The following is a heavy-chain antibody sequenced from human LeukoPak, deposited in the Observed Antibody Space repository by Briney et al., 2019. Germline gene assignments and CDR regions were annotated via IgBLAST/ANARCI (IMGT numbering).Heavy chain of an antibody. CDR3: AREDSGSFFHRPWNY. CDR1: GGTLSSYA. CDR2: IIPIFGTA. Sequence: GASVKVSCKASGGTLSSYAISWVRQAPGQGLEWMGGIIPIFGTANYAQKFQGKVTITADESTSTAYMELSSLRSEDTAVYYCAREDSGSFFHRPWNYWGQGTLVTVSS. D-gene: IGHD1-26*01. J-gene: IGHJ4*02. V-gene: IGHV1-69*13.